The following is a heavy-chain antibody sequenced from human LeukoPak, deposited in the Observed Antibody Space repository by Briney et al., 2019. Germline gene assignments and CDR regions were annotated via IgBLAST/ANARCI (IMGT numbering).Heavy chain of an antibody. CDR1: GFTFSSYG. J-gene: IGHJ4*02. CDR2: ISGSGGST. CDR3: ASSNYYDSSGYPN. V-gene: IGHV3-23*01. Sequence: GGSLRLSCAASGFTFSSYGMSWVRQAPGKGLEWVSAISGSGGSTYYADSVKGRFTISRDNAKNSLYLQMNSLRAEDTAVYYCASSNYYDSSGYPNWGQGTLVTVSS. D-gene: IGHD3-22*01.